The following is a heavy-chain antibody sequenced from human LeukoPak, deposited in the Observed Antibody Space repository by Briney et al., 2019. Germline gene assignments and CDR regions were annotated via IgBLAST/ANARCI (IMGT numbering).Heavy chain of an antibody. J-gene: IGHJ4*02. D-gene: IGHD2-2*01. CDR1: GFTFSSYG. Sequence: PGGSLRLSCAASGFTFSSYGMHWVRQAPGKGLEWVSAISGNGRDTYYTDSVKGRFTISRDNSKNTLYLQMHSLRAEDTAIYYCARAAAVCSSTSCYGHYWGQGTLVTVSS. CDR2: ISGNGRDT. V-gene: IGHV3-23*01. CDR3: ARAAAVCSSTSCYGHY.